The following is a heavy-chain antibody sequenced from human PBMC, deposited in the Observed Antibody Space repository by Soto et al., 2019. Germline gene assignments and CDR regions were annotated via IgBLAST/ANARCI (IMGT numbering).Heavy chain of an antibody. J-gene: IGHJ4*02. CDR1: GYNFANYW. V-gene: IGHV5-51*01. CDR2: IYPGDSDT. Sequence: GESLKISCKVSGYNFANYWIGWVRQMPGKGLEWMGIIYPGDSDTRYSPSFQGQVTISVDKSISTTYLQWSSLKASDIAMYYCARLYCSSTTCYSPPDYWGQGTLVTVSS. CDR3: ARLYCSSTTCYSPPDY. D-gene: IGHD2-2*01.